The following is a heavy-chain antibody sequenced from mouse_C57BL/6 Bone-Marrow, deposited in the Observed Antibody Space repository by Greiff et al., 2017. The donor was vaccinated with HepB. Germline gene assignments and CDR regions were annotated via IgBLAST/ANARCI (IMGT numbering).Heavy chain of an antibody. J-gene: IGHJ2*01. V-gene: IGHV1-54*01. CDR1: GYAFTNYL. CDR2: INPGSGGT. Sequence: VKLQESGAELVRPGPSVKVSCKASGYAFTNYLIEWVKQRPGQGLEWIGVINPGSGGTNYNEKFKGKATLTADKSSSTAYMQLSSLTSEDSAVYFCARGNYDYWGQGTTLTVSS. CDR3: ARGNYDY. D-gene: IGHD2-1*01.